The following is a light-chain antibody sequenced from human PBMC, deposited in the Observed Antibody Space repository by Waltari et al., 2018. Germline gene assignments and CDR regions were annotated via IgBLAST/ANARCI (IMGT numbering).Light chain of an antibody. Sequence: QSALTQPRSVSGSPGQSVTISCTGTSSDVGGYNCVSWYQQHPGKVPKLMIYDVSKRPSGVPDRFSGSKSGNTASLTISGLQAEDEADYYCCSYAGSYSFVFGTGTKVTVL. J-gene: IGLJ1*01. V-gene: IGLV2-11*01. CDR3: CSYAGSYSFV. CDR1: SSDVGGYNC. CDR2: DVS.